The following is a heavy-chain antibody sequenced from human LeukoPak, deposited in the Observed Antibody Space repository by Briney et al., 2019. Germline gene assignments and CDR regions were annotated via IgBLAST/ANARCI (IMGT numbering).Heavy chain of an antibody. Sequence: PGGSLRLSCAASGLTFSSYAMHWVRQAPGKGLEWVAVISYDGSNKYYADSVKGRFTISRDNSKNTLYLQMNSLRAEDTAVYYCARVNRTGLSGYYFDYWGQGTLVTVSS. CDR1: GLTFSSYA. CDR3: ARVNRTGLSGYYFDY. D-gene: IGHD3/OR15-3a*01. V-gene: IGHV3-30-3*01. CDR2: ISYDGSNK. J-gene: IGHJ4*02.